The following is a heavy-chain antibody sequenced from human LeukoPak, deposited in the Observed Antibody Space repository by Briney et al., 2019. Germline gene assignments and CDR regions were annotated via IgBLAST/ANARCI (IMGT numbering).Heavy chain of an antibody. CDR1: GYTFTSYD. CDR2: MNPNSGNT. J-gene: IGHJ4*02. Sequence: ASVKVSCKASGYTFTSYDINWVRQATGQGLERMGWMNPNSGNTGYAQKFQGRVTITRNTSISTAYMELSSLRSEDTAVYYCARVGVSSSWFLYFDYWGQGTLVTVSS. CDR3: ARVGVSSSWFLYFDY. V-gene: IGHV1-8*03. D-gene: IGHD6-13*01.